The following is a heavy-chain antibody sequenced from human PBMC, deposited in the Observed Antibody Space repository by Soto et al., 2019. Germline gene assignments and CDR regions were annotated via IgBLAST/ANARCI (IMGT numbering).Heavy chain of an antibody. Sequence: GGSLRLSCAASGFTFSSYGMHWVRQAPGKGLEWVSDIRYDSSTIYYADSVKGRFTISRDNAKNSLYLQIYSLRAEDTAVYYCARLVLADYDILTGYYYYYYYMDVWGKGTTVTVSS. CDR2: IRYDSSTI. CDR1: GFTFSSYG. J-gene: IGHJ6*03. CDR3: ARLVLADYDILTGYYYYYYYMDV. D-gene: IGHD3-9*01. V-gene: IGHV3-48*01.